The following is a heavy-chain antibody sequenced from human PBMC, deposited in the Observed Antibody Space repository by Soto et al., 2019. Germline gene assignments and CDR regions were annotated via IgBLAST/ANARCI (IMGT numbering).Heavy chain of an antibody. D-gene: IGHD5-12*01. CDR2: IYYSGST. CDR1: GGSVSIGSYY. J-gene: IGHJ4*02. CDR3: ARIIVVKINLDY. Sequence: SETLSLTCTVSGGSVSIGSYYLSWIRQPPGKGLEWIGYIYYSGSTNYNPSLKSRVTISVDTSKKQFSLKLSSVTAEDTAVYYCARIIVVKINLDYWGQGTLVTVSS. V-gene: IGHV4-61*01.